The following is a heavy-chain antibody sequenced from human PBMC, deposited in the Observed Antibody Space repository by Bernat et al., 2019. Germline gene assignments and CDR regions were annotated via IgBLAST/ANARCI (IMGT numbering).Heavy chain of an antibody. J-gene: IGHJ4*02. V-gene: IGHV3-66*01. CDR1: GFTVISNY. CDR2: IYSDGAT. D-gene: IGHD1-26*01. CDR3: AKEYSGSYGVADY. Sequence: EVQLVESGGGLVQPGGSLRLSCAASGFTVISNYMTWVRQAPGKGLEWVSVIYSDGATFYADSVKGRFTISRDNSKNTLYLQMNSLRAEDTAVYYCAKEYSGSYGVADYWGQGTLVTVSS.